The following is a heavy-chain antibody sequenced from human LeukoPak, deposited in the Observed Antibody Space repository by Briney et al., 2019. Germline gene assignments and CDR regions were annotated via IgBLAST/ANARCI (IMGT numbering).Heavy chain of an antibody. J-gene: IGHJ4*02. CDR1: GFTFSSYG. Sequence: GGSLRLSCAASGFTFSSYGMHWVRQAPGKGLEWVAVISYDGSNKYYADSVKGRFTISRDNSKNTLFLQMNSLRAEDTAVYYCAKPYSSGWWYFDYWGQGTLVTVSS. CDR3: AKPYSSGWWYFDY. V-gene: IGHV3-30*18. CDR2: ISYDGSNK. D-gene: IGHD6-19*01.